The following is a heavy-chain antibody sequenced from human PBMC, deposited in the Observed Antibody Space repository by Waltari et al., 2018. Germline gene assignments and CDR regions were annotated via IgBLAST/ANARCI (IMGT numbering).Heavy chain of an antibody. CDR1: GGSISSHY. Sequence: QVQLQESGPGLVQPSETLSLTCTGSGGSISSHYWSWLRQPPGKGLEWIGYIYYSGSTNYNPSLKSRVTISVDTSKNQFSLKLSSVTAADTAVYYCARDFDTWFDPWGQGTLVTVYS. CDR2: IYYSGST. V-gene: IGHV4-59*11. CDR3: ARDFDTWFDP. D-gene: IGHD3-9*01. J-gene: IGHJ5*02.